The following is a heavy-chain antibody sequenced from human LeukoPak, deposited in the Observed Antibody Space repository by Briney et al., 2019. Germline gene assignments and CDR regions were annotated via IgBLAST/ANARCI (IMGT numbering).Heavy chain of an antibody. D-gene: IGHD6-19*01. V-gene: IGHV5-51*01. CDR3: ASRYSSGWYKDAFDI. CDR1: GYSFTNYW. Sequence: PGESLKISCKGSGYSFTNYWIGWVRQTPGKGLEWMGVINPDDSEIKYSPSLQGQVTISADKSISTAYLQWSSLKASDTAMYYCASRYSSGWYKDAFDIWGQGTMVTVSS. CDR2: INPDDSEI. J-gene: IGHJ3*02.